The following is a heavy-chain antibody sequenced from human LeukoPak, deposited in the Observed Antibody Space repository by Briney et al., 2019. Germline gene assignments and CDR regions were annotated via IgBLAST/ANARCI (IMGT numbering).Heavy chain of an antibody. D-gene: IGHD4-23*01. V-gene: IGHV1-8*01. CDR1: GYTFTSYD. J-gene: IGHJ4*02. CDR3: ARGLDHYGGNPTGY. CDR2: MNPNSGDT. Sequence: ASVKVSCKASGYTFTSYDINWVRQATGQGLEWMGWMNPNSGDTGYALKFQGRVTMTRNTSITTAYMELSSLRSEDTAVYYCARGLDHYGGNPTGYWGQGTLVTVSS.